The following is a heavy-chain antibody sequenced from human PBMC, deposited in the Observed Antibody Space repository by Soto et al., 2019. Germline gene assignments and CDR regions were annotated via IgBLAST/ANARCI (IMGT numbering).Heavy chain of an antibody. CDR3: TTDFHCRGDCYNDH. J-gene: IGHJ4*02. D-gene: IGHD2-21*02. V-gene: IGHV3-15*07. Sequence: PGGSLGLSCAASGFSFSNAWMNWVRQAPGKGLEWVGRIKSKTDADYAAPVKDRFTISRDDSKNTLYLQMNSLKTEDTAVYYCTTDFHCRGDCYNDHWGQGTLVTVSS. CDR2: IKSKTDA. CDR1: GFSFSNAW.